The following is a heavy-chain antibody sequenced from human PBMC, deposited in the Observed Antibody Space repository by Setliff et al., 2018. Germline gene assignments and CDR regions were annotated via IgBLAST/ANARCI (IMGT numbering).Heavy chain of an antibody. Sequence: SETLSLTCIVSGGSISSSSYYWGWIRQPPGKGLEWIGSIYYSGSTYYNPSLKSRVTISVDTSKNQFSLKLSSVTAADTAVYYCAGLYYYGSGSYPAPIDYWGQGTLVTVSS. J-gene: IGHJ4*02. CDR2: IYYSGST. D-gene: IGHD3-10*01. CDR1: GGSISSSSYY. V-gene: IGHV4-39*01. CDR3: AGLYYYGSGSYPAPIDY.